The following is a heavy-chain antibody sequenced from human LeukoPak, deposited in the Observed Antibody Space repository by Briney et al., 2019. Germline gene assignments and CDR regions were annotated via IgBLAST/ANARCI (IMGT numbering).Heavy chain of an antibody. Sequence: GGSLRLSCAASGLTLSTYWMHWVRQGPGKGLVWVSYISPGGTITRYADSVKGRFTISRDNAKNTLYLQMNSLRAEDTAVYYCATPWSYWGQGTLVTVSS. CDR2: ISPGGTIT. CDR3: ATPWSY. D-gene: IGHD3-3*01. V-gene: IGHV3-74*01. J-gene: IGHJ4*02. CDR1: GLTLSTYW.